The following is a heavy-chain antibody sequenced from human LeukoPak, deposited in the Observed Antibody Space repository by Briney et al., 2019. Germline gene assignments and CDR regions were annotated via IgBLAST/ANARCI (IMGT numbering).Heavy chain of an antibody. CDR3: ARGGYSSSWYESIRFDY. J-gene: IGHJ4*02. D-gene: IGHD6-13*01. CDR2: INPNGGST. CDR1: GYTFTSYY. Sequence: ASVKVSCKASGYTFTSYYMHWVRQAPGQGLERMGIINPNGGSTSYAQKFQSRGTMSRDTSTSTVYMELSSLRSEDTAVYYCARGGYSSSWYESIRFDYWGQGTLVTVSS. V-gene: IGHV1-46*01.